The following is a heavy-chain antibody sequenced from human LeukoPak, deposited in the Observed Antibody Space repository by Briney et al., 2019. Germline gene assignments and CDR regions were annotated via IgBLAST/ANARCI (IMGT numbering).Heavy chain of an antibody. CDR3: AKEGYYYDSSGYIDY. CDR2: ISGSGAST. Sequence: GGSLRLSCAASGFTFSIYAMSWVRQAPGKGLEWVSAISGSGASTYYAGSVKGRFTISRDNSKNTLYLQMNSLRAEDTAVYYCAKEGYYYDSSGYIDYWGQGTLVTVSS. CDR1: GFTFSIYA. D-gene: IGHD3-22*01. V-gene: IGHV3-23*01. J-gene: IGHJ4*02.